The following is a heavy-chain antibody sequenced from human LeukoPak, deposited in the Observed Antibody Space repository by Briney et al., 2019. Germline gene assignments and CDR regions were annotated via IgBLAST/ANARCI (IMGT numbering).Heavy chain of an antibody. CDR3: ARETRGDILTGYSPYYFDY. D-gene: IGHD3-9*01. J-gene: IGHJ4*02. Sequence: SETLSLTCTVSGGSISSYYWSWIRQPPGKGLEWIGYIYYSGSTNHNPSLKSRVTISVDTSKNQFSLKLSSVTAADTAVYYCARETRGDILTGYSPYYFDYWGQGTLVTVSS. V-gene: IGHV4-59*01. CDR2: IYYSGST. CDR1: GGSISSYY.